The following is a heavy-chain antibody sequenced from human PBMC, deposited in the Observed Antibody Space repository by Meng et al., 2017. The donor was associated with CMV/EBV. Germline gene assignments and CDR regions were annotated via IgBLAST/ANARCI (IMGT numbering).Heavy chain of an antibody. D-gene: IGHD1-1*01. CDR3: AKDLGTTGLFGY. CDR2: IIGSGGRT. J-gene: IGHJ4*02. V-gene: IGHV3-23*01. Sequence: CAASGFTFSSYAMSWVRQGPGKGLEWVTGIIGSGGRTYYADSVKGRFTISRDNSKNTLYLQMNSLRAEDTAIYYCAKDLGTTGLFGYWGQGSLVTVSS. CDR1: GFTFSSYA.